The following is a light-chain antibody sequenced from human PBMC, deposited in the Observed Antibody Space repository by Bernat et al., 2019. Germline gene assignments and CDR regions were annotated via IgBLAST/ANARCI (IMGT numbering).Light chain of an antibody. CDR2: EVS. Sequence: QSALTQPPSVSGSPGQSVTISCTGTSSDVGSYNRVSWYQQPPGTAPKPMIYEVSNRPSGVPDRFSGSKSGNTASLTISWLQAEDEADYYCSSYTSSSTVVFGGGTKLTVL. V-gene: IGLV2-18*02. CDR3: SSYTSSSTVV. J-gene: IGLJ3*02. CDR1: SSDVGSYNR.